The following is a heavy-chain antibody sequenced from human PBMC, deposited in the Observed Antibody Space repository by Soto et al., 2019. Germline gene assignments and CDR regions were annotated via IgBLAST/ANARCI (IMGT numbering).Heavy chain of an antibody. CDR1: GDSISGSQW. V-gene: IGHV4-4*02. CDR2: ISHTGTT. D-gene: IGHD2-2*01. CDR3: ARVISSRDENFDY. Sequence: SETLSLTCAVSGDSISGSQWWSWVRLPPGKGLEWIGEISHTGTTNYNPSLKSRVTMSVDKPKNQFSLNLTSVTAADTAVYYCARVISSRDENFDYWGQGTVVTVSS. J-gene: IGHJ4*02.